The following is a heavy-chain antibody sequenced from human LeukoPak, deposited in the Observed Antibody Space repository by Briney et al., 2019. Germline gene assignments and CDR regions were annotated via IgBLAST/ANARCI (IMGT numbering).Heavy chain of an antibody. V-gene: IGHV3-48*03. CDR2: ISSSGSTI. CDR3: AREGTVTTSPDY. D-gene: IGHD4-17*01. J-gene: IGHJ4*02. Sequence: PGGSLRLSCAPSGFTFSSYEMNRVRQAPGKGLEWVSYISSSGSTIYYADTVKGRFTISRDNAKNSLYLQMNSLRAEDTAVYYCAREGTVTTSPDYWGQGTLVTVSA. CDR1: GFTFSSYE.